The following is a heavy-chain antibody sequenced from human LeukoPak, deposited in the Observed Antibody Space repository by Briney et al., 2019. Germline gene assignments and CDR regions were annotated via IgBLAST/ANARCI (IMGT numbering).Heavy chain of an antibody. V-gene: IGHV4-34*01. Sequence: SETLSLTCTVSGGSISSYYWSWIRQPPGKGLEWIGEINHSGSTNYNPSLKSRVTISVDTSKNQFSLKLSSVTAADTAVYYCARDGGSSWYFQSWFDPWGQGTLVAVSS. CDR2: INHSGST. CDR3: ARDGGSSWYFQSWFDP. D-gene: IGHD6-13*01. CDR1: GGSISSYY. J-gene: IGHJ5*02.